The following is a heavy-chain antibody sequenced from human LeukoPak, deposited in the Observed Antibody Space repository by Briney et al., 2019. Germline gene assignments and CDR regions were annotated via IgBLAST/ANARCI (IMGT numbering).Heavy chain of an antibody. CDR1: GFIFSGYT. J-gene: IGHJ4*02. Sequence: GGSLRLSCVASGFIFSGYTMNWVRQAPGKGLEWVSSITSSSTYIYYADSVRGRFTISRDNAKNSLYLQMNSLRAEDTAVYYCARDSVRHLDYWGQGTLVTVSS. CDR2: ITSSSTYI. V-gene: IGHV3-21*01. D-gene: IGHD5/OR15-5a*01. CDR3: ARDSVRHLDY.